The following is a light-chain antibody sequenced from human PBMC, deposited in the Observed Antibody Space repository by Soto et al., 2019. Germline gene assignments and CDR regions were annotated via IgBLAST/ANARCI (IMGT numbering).Light chain of an antibody. J-gene: IGKJ2*01. CDR3: QQYSKEST. CDR2: KAS. CDR1: QNVSNW. V-gene: IGKV1-5*03. Sequence: DVAMTQSPSTLPTSIGDRVTINCRASQNVSNWLAWYQQKPGKAPKLLIYKASRLESGVPSRFSASGSGTDITLTINSLQSDDFATYFCQQYSKESTFGQGTKLEIK.